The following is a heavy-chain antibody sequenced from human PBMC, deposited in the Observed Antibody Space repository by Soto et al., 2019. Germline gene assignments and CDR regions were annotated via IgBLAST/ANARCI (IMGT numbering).Heavy chain of an antibody. D-gene: IGHD3-22*01. V-gene: IGHV1-2*04. J-gene: IGHJ5*02. Sequence: ASVKVSCKASGYTFTGYYMHWVRQAPGQGLEWMGWINPNSGGTNYAQKSQGWVTMTRDTSISTAYMELSRLRSDDTAVYYCARDGGANYYDSSGLGGFDPWGQGTLVTVSS. CDR2: INPNSGGT. CDR3: ARDGGANYYDSSGLGGFDP. CDR1: GYTFTGYY.